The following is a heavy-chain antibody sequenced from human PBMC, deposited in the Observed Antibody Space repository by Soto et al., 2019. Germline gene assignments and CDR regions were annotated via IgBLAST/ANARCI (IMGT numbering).Heavy chain of an antibody. CDR2: IYHSART. D-gene: IGHD6-13*01. V-gene: IGHV4-30-4*01. CDR3: ARDRGIGAAGS. Sequence: SETLSLTCTVSGDSISSGDFYWSWIRQPPGKGLEWVGYIYHSARTYYNQSLKSRLTISLDTSAKQFYLKLTSVTAADTAVYYCARDRGIGAAGSWGQGILVTVSS. CDR1: GDSISSGDFY. J-gene: IGHJ5*02.